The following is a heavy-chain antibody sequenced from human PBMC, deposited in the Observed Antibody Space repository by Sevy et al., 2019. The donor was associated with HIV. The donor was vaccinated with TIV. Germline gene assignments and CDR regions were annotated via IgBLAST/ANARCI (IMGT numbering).Heavy chain of an antibody. Sequence: ASVKVSCKVSGYTLTKLSIHWVRQAAGKGLEWMEEFDPRYGETIYAQRFQGRLTMTEDTSPETAFMELSSLTSDDTAMYYCATVVSRYFSRSSSYQGDWFDPWGQGTLVTVSS. CDR1: GYTLTKLS. V-gene: IGHV1-24*01. J-gene: IGHJ5*02. D-gene: IGHD2-2*01. CDR2: FDPRYGET. CDR3: ATVVSRYFSRSSSYQGDWFDP.